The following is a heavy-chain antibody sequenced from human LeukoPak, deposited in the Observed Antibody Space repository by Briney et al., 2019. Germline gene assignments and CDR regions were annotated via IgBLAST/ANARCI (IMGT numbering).Heavy chain of an antibody. CDR1: GFSLMTYE. CDR3: ARLWIPLDY. Sequence: GGSLRLSCAASGFSLMTYEMTWVRQAPGKGLEWLAYISSSGATAYYADSLMGRFTISRDNARSEVYLQMNSLRADDTAMYYCARLWIPLDYWGQGTPVTVSS. J-gene: IGHJ4*02. V-gene: IGHV3-48*03. CDR2: ISSSGATA. D-gene: IGHD5-12*01.